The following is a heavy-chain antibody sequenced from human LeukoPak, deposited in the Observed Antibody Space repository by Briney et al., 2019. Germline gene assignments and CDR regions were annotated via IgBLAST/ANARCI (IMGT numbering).Heavy chain of an antibody. D-gene: IGHD1-26*01. J-gene: IGHJ4*02. V-gene: IGHV3-23*01. Sequence: GGSLRLSCAASGFTFSSYGMSWVRQAPGKGLEWVSAISGSGGSTYYADSVKGRFTISRDNSKNTLYLQMNSLRAEDTAVYYCARSGSYWPGYYFDYWGQGTLVTVSS. CDR2: ISGSGGST. CDR3: ARSGSYWPGYYFDY. CDR1: GFTFSSYG.